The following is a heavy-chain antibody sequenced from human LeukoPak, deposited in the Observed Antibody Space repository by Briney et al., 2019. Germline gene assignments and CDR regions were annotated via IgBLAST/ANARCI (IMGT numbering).Heavy chain of an antibody. CDR1: GYSFTSYW. CDR2: IYPDDSDT. Sequence: GESLKISCKGSGYSFTSYWIGWVRQMPGKGLEWMGIIYPDDSDTRYSPSFQGQVTISADKSISTAYLQWSSLKASDTAIYYCARLSIQDNSRWFDPWGQGTLVTVSS. J-gene: IGHJ5*02. D-gene: IGHD5-24*01. CDR3: ARLSIQDNSRWFDP. V-gene: IGHV5-51*01.